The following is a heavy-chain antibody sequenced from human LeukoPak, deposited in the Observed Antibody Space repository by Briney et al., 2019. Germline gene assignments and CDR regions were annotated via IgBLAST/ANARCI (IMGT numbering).Heavy chain of an antibody. CDR2: IRYDGSNK. J-gene: IGHJ4*02. CDR3: AKRCSSSWYYFDY. V-gene: IGHV3-30*02. D-gene: IGHD6-13*01. Sequence: GGSLRLSCAASGFTFSSYAMGWVRQAPGKGLEWVAFIRYDGSNKYYADSVKGRFTISRDNSKNTLYLQMNSLRAEDTAVYYCAKRCSSSWYYFDYWGQGTLVTVSS. CDR1: GFTFSSYA.